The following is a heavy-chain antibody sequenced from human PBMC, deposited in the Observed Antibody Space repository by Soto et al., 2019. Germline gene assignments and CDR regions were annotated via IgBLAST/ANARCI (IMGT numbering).Heavy chain of an antibody. V-gene: IGHV1-69*01. CDR3: TRPVDKTMRFDP. Sequence: QVQLMQSGAEVKKPGSSVKVSCKASGGTFRSTCISWVRQAPGQGLEWVGGIIPIFGTANYAQKFHGRVTVTAEQTSSTAYMALRSLTSEETAVYYGTRPVDKTMRFDPWGQGTLVTVSS. CDR1: GGTFRSTC. D-gene: IGHD5-18*01. J-gene: IGHJ5*02. CDR2: IIPIFGTA.